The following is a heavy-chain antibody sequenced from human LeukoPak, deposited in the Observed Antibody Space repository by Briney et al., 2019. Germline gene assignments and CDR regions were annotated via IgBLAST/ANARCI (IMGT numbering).Heavy chain of an antibody. Sequence: ASVKVSCKXSGYTFTDYYIHWVRQAPGQGLEWMGRINPNSGDTNYSQKFQGRVTMTRDTSISTAYMELSRLRSDDTAVYYCASISEVWSGYYTVHFDYWGQGTLVTVSS. CDR3: ASISEVWSGYYTVHFDY. J-gene: IGHJ4*02. D-gene: IGHD3-3*01. V-gene: IGHV1-2*02. CDR2: INPNSGDT. CDR1: GYTFTDYY.